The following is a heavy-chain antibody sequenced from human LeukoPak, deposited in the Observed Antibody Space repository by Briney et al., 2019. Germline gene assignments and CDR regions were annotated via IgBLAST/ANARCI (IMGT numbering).Heavy chain of an antibody. CDR3: ARGRYSSSSAPFGY. D-gene: IGHD6-6*01. J-gene: IGHJ4*02. V-gene: IGHV4-59*01. Sequence: SETLSLTCTVSGGSISSYYWSWIRQPPGKGLEWIGYIYYSGSTNYNPSLKSRVTISVDTSKNQFSLKLSSVTAADTAVYYCARGRYSSSSAPFGYWGQGTLVTVSS. CDR1: GGSISSYY. CDR2: IYYSGST.